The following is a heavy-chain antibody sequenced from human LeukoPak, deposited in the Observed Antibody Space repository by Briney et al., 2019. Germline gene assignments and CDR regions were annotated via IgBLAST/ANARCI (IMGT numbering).Heavy chain of an antibody. D-gene: IGHD6-19*01. J-gene: IGHJ5*01. Sequence: PGGSLRLSCVASGFTFSSYAMNWVRQAPGKGLEWVSVISVCGGNTYYADSVKGRFTISRDNSKNTLYLQMNSLRVEDTAVYYCAKVAVHSSGWYGFDSWGQGTLVTVSS. V-gene: IGHV3-23*01. CDR3: AKVAVHSSGWYGFDS. CDR1: GFTFSSYA. CDR2: ISVCGGNT.